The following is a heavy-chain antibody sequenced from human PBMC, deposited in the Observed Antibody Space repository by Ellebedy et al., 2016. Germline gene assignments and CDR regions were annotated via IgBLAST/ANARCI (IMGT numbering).Heavy chain of an antibody. CDR2: ISGSGGST. J-gene: IGHJ4*02. CDR1: GFTFSSYA. CDR3: AKGRWYSSGWYGSFDY. V-gene: IGHV3-23*01. D-gene: IGHD6-19*01. Sequence: GGSLRLSXAASGFTFSSYAMSWVRQAPGKGLEWVSAISGSGGSTYYADSVKGRFTISRDNSKNTLYLQMNSLRAEDTAVYYCAKGRWYSSGWYGSFDYWGQGTLVTVSS.